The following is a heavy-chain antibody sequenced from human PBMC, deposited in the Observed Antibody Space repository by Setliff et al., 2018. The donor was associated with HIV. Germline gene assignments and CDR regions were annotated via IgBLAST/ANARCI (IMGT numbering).Heavy chain of an antibody. V-gene: IGHV3-66*01. CDR2: IYSGGST. CDR3: ARGFSVYSSSDPLLNWFDP. D-gene: IGHD6-6*01. J-gene: IGHJ5*02. Sequence: GSLRLSCAASGFTFSAYAMTWVRQAPGKGLEWVSVIYSGGSTYYADSVKGRFTISRDNSKNTLYLQMNSLRAEDTAVYYCARGFSVYSSSDPLLNWFDPWGQGTLVTVSS. CDR1: GFTFSAYA.